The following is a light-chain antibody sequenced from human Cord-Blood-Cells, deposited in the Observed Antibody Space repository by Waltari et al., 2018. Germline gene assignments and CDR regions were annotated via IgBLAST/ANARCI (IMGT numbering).Light chain of an antibody. CDR2: DLS. CDR1: SSDVGGYNY. CDR3: SSYTSSSTVV. Sequence: QTALTQPASASGSPGESITISCTGTSSDVGGYNYVSVYQEHPVKAPKLMIYDLSNRHSGLSKRFSGSKSGSTAPLTISWLQAEDEADYYCSSYTSSSTVVFGGGTKLTVL. V-gene: IGLV2-14*01. J-gene: IGLJ2*01.